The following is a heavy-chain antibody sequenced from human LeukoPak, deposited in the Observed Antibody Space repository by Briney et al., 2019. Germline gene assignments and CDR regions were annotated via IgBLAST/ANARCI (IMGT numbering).Heavy chain of an antibody. CDR2: IYYSGST. CDR3: ARARIAVAAIYFDY. V-gene: IGHV4-59*08. D-gene: IGHD6-19*01. CDR1: GGSISSYY. Sequence: PSETLSLTCTVSGGSISSYYWSWIRQPPGKGLEWIGYIYYSGSTNYNPSLKSRLTISVDTSKKQFSLKLSSVTAADTAVYYCARARIAVAAIYFDYWGQGTLVTVSS. J-gene: IGHJ4*02.